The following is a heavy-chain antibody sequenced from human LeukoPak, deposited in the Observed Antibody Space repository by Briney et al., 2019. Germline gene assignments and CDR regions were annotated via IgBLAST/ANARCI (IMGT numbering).Heavy chain of an antibody. CDR3: GRDVAYSLAC. J-gene: IGHJ4*02. V-gene: IGHV3-74*01. CDR1: GFTFSSYW. CDR2: INGDGSGI. Sequence: GGSLRLSCAASGFTFSSYWMSWVRQAPGKGLVWVSLINGDGSGIGYADSVKGRFTISRDDAKNTVYLQMNGLRAEDTAVYYCGRDVAYSLACWSQRTLVTVSA. D-gene: IGHD3-16*01.